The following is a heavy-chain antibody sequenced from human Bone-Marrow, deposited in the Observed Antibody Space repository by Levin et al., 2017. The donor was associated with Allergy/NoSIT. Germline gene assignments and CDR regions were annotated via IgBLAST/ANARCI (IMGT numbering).Heavy chain of an antibody. CDR3: ARGAGADGVSFDAFDI. V-gene: IGHV3-48*03. CDR2: ISSSGSTI. J-gene: IGHJ3*02. D-gene: IGHD2-8*01. CDR1: GFTFSSYE. Sequence: GGSLRLSCAASGFTFSSYEMNWVRQAPGKGLEWVSYISSSGSTIYYADSVKGRFTISRDNAKNSLYLQMNSLRAEDTAVYYCARGAGADGVSFDAFDIWGQGTMVTVSS.